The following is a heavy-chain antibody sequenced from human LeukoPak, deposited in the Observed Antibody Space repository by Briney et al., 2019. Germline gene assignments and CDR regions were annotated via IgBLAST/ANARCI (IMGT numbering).Heavy chain of an antibody. D-gene: IGHD3-16*01. CDR3: ARDLRHYGVPNHFDY. J-gene: IGHJ4*02. Sequence: GASVKVSCKASGYTFTSYYMHWVRQAPGQGLEWMGIINPSGGSTSYAQKFQGRVTMTRDTSTSTVHMELSSLRSEDTAVYYCARDLRHYGVPNHFDYWGQGTLVTVSS. CDR1: GYTFTSYY. V-gene: IGHV1-46*01. CDR2: INPSGGST.